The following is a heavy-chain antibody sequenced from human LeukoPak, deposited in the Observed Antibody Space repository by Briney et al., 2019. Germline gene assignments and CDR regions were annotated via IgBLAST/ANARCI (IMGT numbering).Heavy chain of an antibody. CDR3: ARGYGDSPYFDY. Sequence: SQTLSLTCTVSGGSISGGGYYWSWIRQHPGEGLEWIGYIYYSGSTYYNPSLKSRVTISVDTSKNQFSLKLSSVTAADTAVYYCARGYGDSPYFDYWGQGTLVTVSS. CDR2: IYYSGST. D-gene: IGHD4-17*01. V-gene: IGHV4-31*03. CDR1: GGSISGGGYY. J-gene: IGHJ4*02.